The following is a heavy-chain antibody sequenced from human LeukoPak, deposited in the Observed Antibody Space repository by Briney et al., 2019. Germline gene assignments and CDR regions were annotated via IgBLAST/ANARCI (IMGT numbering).Heavy chain of an antibody. CDR3: ARDGAYYYDSSGYYYYYYMDV. CDR1: GGSISSYY. D-gene: IGHD3-22*01. Sequence: PSETLSLTCTVSGGSISSYYWSWIRQPAGKGLEWIGRIYTSGSTNYNPSLKSRVTMSVDTSKNQFSLKLSPVTAADTAVYYCARDGAYYYDSSGYYYYYYMDVWGKGTTVTISS. J-gene: IGHJ6*03. V-gene: IGHV4-4*07. CDR2: IYTSGST.